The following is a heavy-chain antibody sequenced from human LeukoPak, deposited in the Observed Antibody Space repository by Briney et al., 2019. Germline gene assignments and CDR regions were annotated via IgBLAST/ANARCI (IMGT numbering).Heavy chain of an antibody. Sequence: GGSLRLSCAASEFIFSGYWMNWVRQAPGKGLEWVANIKQDGSEKRYVDSVRGRFTISRDNAKNSLYLQMNSLRVEDTAVYYCARDGFVGAADYWGQGTLVTVSS. CDR1: EFIFSGYW. CDR2: IKQDGSEK. CDR3: ARDGFVGAADY. J-gene: IGHJ4*02. V-gene: IGHV3-7*01. D-gene: IGHD6-13*01.